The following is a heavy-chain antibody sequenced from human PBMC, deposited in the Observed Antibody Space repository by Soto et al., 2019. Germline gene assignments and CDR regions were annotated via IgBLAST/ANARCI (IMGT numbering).Heavy chain of an antibody. D-gene: IGHD3-3*01. J-gene: IGHJ4*02. CDR1: GFTFNTYV. CDR3: ARNSGYDFWSGYLY. Sequence: EVQVLESGGGLVQPGGSLRLSCAASGFTFNTYVMTWVRQAPGKGLEWVSSISGSGVTTKYADSVKGRFTISRDNSKNTLYLQMNSLSADDTAIYYCARNSGYDFWSGYLYWGQGTLVTVSS. V-gene: IGHV3-23*01. CDR2: ISGSGVTT.